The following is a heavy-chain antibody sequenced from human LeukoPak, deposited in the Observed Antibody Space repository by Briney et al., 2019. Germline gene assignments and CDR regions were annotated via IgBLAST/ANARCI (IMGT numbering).Heavy chain of an antibody. CDR1: GFTVSGNH. CDR2: IYSGGTT. Sequence: GGSLRLSCAASGFTVSGNHMSWVRQAPGKGLNWVSIIYSGGTTYYADSVKGRFTISRDNSKNTLYLQMNSLRAEDTAVYYCARDADYSGSPDAFGIWGRGTIVTVSS. V-gene: IGHV3-53*01. J-gene: IGHJ3*02. CDR3: ARDADYSGSPDAFGI. D-gene: IGHD4-23*01.